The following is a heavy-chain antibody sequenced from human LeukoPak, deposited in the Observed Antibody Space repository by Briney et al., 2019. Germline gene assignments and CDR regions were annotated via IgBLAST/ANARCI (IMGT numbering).Heavy chain of an antibody. D-gene: IGHD3-10*01. J-gene: IGHJ4*02. CDR2: INHSGST. Sequence: SETLSLTCTVSGGSISSYYWSWIRQPPGKGLEWIGEINHSGSTNYNPSLKSRVTISVDTSKNQFSLKLSSVTAADTAVYYCASGMVRGVSKHAKIDYWGQGTLVTVSS. CDR1: GGSISSYY. CDR3: ASGMVRGVSKHAKIDY. V-gene: IGHV4-34*01.